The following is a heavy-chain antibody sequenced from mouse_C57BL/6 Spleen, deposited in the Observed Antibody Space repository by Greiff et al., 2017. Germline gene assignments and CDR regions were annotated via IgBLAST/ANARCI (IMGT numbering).Heavy chain of an antibody. CDR2: IRNKANGYTT. D-gene: IGHD4-1*01. CDR1: GFTFTDYY. CDR3: ARSQTGTFDY. Sequence: EVKLVESGGGLVQPGGSLSLSCAASGFTFTDYYMSWVRQPPGKALEWLGFIRNKANGYTTEYSASVKGRFTISRDNSQSILYLQMNALRAEDSATYYCARSQTGTFDYWGQGTTLTVSS. J-gene: IGHJ2*01. V-gene: IGHV7-3*01.